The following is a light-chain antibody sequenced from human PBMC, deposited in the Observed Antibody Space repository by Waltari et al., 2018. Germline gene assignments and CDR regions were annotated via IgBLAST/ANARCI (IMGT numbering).Light chain of an antibody. CDR1: SFNIGYNF. J-gene: IGLJ2*01. V-gene: IGLV1-47*01. Sequence: QSVLTQPPSASGLPGQRVIISCSGTSFNIGYNFVFSYHQHPGAAPKLLIYRNDQRPSGVPDRFSGSKSGTSASLAISGLRSEDEGDYYCAAWDGSVSAHVVFGGGTSVTVL. CDR2: RND. CDR3: AAWDGSVSAHVV.